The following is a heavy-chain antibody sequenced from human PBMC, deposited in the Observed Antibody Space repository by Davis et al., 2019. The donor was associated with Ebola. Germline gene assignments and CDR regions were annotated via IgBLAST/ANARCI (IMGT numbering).Heavy chain of an antibody. Sequence: AASVKVSCKASGYNFNSYGIYWVRQAPGQGLEWMGWISAYTGNTNYAQKLQGRVTMTTDTSTSTAYMELRSLRSDDTAVYYCARAPITIFGVLKGDWFDPWGQGSLVTVSS. J-gene: IGHJ5*02. CDR2: ISAYTGNT. CDR3: ARAPITIFGVLKGDWFDP. D-gene: IGHD3-3*01. V-gene: IGHV1-18*01. CDR1: GYNFNSYG.